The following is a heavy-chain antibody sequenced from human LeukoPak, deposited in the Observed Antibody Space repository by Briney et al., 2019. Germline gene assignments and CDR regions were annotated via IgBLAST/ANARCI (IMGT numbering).Heavy chain of an antibody. Sequence: GGSLRLSCAASGFTFSSYAMSWVRQAPGKGLEWVSAISGSGGSTYYADSVKGRFTISRDNSKNTLYLQMNSLRVEDTAVYYCAKSDGYSYGFLDYWGQGTLVTVSS. D-gene: IGHD5-18*01. CDR3: AKSDGYSYGFLDY. V-gene: IGHV3-23*01. CDR2: ISGSGGST. CDR1: GFTFSSYA. J-gene: IGHJ4*02.